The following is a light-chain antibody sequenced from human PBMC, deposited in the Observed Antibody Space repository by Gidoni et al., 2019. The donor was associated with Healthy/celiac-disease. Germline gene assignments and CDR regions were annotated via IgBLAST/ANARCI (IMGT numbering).Light chain of an antibody. CDR1: QSVSSN. CDR3: QQYNNWPPYT. CDR2: GAS. J-gene: IGKJ2*01. V-gene: IGKV3-15*01. Sequence: TLSVSPGERATLSCRASQSVSSNLAWYQQKPGQAPRLLIYGASTRATGIPARFSGSGSGTEFTLTISSLQSEDFAVYYCQQYNNWPPYTFGQXTKLEIK.